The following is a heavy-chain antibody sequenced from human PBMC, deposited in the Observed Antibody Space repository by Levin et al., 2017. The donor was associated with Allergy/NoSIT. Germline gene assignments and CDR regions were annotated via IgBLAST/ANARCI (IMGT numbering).Heavy chain of an antibody. CDR1: GFTFSGQA. CDR3: ATAPGVAVAANKWYFAY. CDR2: TSHDEGNK. Sequence: LSLTCVASGFTFSGQAMHWVRQAPGKGLEWVAATSHDEGNKYYADSVKGRFTISRDNSKNTLFLQMNSLRAEDTAVYYCATAPGVAVAANKWYFAYWGQGTLVTVSS. V-gene: IGHV3-30-3*01. D-gene: IGHD6-19*01. J-gene: IGHJ4*02.